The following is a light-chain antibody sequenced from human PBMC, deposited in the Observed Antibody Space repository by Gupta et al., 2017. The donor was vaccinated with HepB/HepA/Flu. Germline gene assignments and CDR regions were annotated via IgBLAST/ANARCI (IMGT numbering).Light chain of an antibody. V-gene: IGLV1-44*01. CDR1: SSNIGSNT. CDR3: STWDDGLNGVV. Sequence: QSVLIQPPSASGTPGQRVTIPCSGSSSNIGSNTVNWYQQVPGTAPRLLIYSYNQRPSGVPDRFSASKSGTSASLATSGLQSEDEAEYYCSTWDDGLNGVVFGGGTKLTVL. CDR2: SYN. J-gene: IGLJ2*01.